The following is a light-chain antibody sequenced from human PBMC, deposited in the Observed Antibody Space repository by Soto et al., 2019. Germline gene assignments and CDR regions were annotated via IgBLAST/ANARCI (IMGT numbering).Light chain of an antibody. CDR2: EVS. CDR1: SSDVGAYNS. CDR3: SSYTSSSTLYV. J-gene: IGLJ1*01. V-gene: IGLV2-14*01. Sequence: QSVLTQPASVSGSPGQSITISCTGTSSDVGAYNSVSWYQHHPGKAPKVMIYEVSNRPSGVSNRFSGSKSGNTASLTISGLQAEDEADYYCSSYTSSSTLYVFGTGTKVTVL.